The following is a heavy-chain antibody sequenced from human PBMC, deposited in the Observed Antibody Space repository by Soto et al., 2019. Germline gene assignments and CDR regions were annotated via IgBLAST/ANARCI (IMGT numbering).Heavy chain of an antibody. V-gene: IGHV1-69*06. CDR3: AGAPAGDYYYYYKFDI. D-gene: IGHD2-21*02. CDR1: GDIFTRYS. J-gene: IGHJ6*02. Sequence: VRLVQSGAEVKKPGSSVRVSCRAPGDIFTRYSFSWVRQAPGQGLEWMGGVIPVFGTSNYGRKFQGRVTITADNSANTAFLDMSGLRYDDTAVYYCAGAPAGDYYYYYKFDIWGQGTAVTVSS. CDR2: VIPVFGTS.